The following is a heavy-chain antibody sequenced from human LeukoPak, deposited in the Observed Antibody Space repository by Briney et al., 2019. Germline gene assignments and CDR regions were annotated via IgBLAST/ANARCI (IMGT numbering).Heavy chain of an antibody. D-gene: IGHD3-22*01. Sequence: PGGSLRLSYAASGFTFSSYAMSWVRQAPGKGLEWVSAISGSGGSTYYADSVKGRFTISRDNSKNTLYLQMNSLGAEDTAVYYCAKDRWGLITMIDPPPLLFDYWGQGTLVTVSS. J-gene: IGHJ4*02. CDR3: AKDRWGLITMIDPPPLLFDY. CDR2: ISGSGGST. V-gene: IGHV3-23*01. CDR1: GFTFSSYA.